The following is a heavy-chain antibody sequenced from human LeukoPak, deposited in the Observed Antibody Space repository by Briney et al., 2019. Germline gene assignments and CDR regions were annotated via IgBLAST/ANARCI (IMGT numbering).Heavy chain of an antibody. CDR1: GYTFTGYY. J-gene: IGHJ4*02. Sequence: RASVKVSCKASGYTFTGYYMHWERRAPGQGLEWMGWINPNSGGTNYAQKFQGRVTMTRDTSISTAYMELSRLRSDDTAVYYCARDLRTVRLGFYWGQGTLVTVSS. V-gene: IGHV1-2*02. CDR3: ARDLRTVRLGFY. D-gene: IGHD4-17*01. CDR2: INPNSGGT.